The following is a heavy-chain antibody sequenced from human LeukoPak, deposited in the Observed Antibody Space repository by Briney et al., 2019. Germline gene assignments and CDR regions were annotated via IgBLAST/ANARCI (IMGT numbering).Heavy chain of an antibody. CDR2: ISWSGAQL. J-gene: IGHJ3*02. CDR3: AKATAAVAGYDAFDI. D-gene: IGHD6-19*01. V-gene: IGHV3-9*01. Sequence: GGSLRLSCAASGFRFEDFAMFWVRQVSGKGLEWVSFISWSGAQLGYADFVEGRFTISRDNAKNSLYLELSGLRPEDTAMYFCAKATAAVAGYDAFDIWGQGTMVTVSS. CDR1: GFRFEDFA.